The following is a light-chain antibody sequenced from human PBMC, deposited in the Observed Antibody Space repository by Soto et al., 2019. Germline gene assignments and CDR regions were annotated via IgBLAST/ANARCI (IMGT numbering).Light chain of an antibody. Sequence: EIVMTQSPDTLSVSPGERVTLSCRASQSVSSGLAWYQQKPGQAPRLLIYGASTRATDIAARFSGSGSGTEFTLTISSLQSEDFAVYYCHQYNNWPPYTFGQGTKLEIK. CDR2: GAS. CDR1: QSVSSG. V-gene: IGKV3-15*01. CDR3: HQYNNWPPYT. J-gene: IGKJ2*01.